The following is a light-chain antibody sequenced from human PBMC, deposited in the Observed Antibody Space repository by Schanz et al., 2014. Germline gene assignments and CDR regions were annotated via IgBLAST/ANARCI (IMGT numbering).Light chain of an antibody. CDR1: QSVFYSSNNRNY. CDR2: WGS. CDR3: QQYYTNPPHT. Sequence: DIVLTQSPDSLAVSLGERATIDCRSSQSVFYSSNNRNYLAWYQQKPGQPPKLLIYWGSSRESGVPDRFSGSGSGTHFTLTISSLQAEDVAVYYCQQYYTNPPHTFGGGTKVEIK. J-gene: IGKJ4*01. V-gene: IGKV4-1*01.